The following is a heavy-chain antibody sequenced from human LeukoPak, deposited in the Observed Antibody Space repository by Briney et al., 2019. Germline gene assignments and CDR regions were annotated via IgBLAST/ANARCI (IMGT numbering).Heavy chain of an antibody. J-gene: IGHJ5*02. CDR3: ARDLHVDIVANWFDP. D-gene: IGHD5-12*01. CDR2: IYYSGST. V-gene: IGHV4-39*07. Sequence: PSGTLSLTCTVSGGSISSSSYYWGWIRQPPGKGREWIGSIYYSGSTYYNPSLKSRVTISVDTSKNQFSLKLSSVTAADTAVYYCARDLHVDIVANWFDPWGQGTLVTVSS. CDR1: GGSISSSSYY.